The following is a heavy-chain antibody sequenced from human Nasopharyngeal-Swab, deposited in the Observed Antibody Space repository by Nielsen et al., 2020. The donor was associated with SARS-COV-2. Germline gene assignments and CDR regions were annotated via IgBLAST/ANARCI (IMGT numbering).Heavy chain of an antibody. Sequence: GESLKISCAASGFTFSSYSMNWVRQAPGKGLEWVSSISSSSSSICYADSVKGRFTISRDNAKNSLYLQMNSLRAEDTAVYYCARDQTYSSGWYGPYYFDYWGQGTLVTVSS. CDR1: GFTFSSYS. V-gene: IGHV3-21*01. D-gene: IGHD6-19*01. CDR3: ARDQTYSSGWYGPYYFDY. CDR2: ISSSSSSI. J-gene: IGHJ4*02.